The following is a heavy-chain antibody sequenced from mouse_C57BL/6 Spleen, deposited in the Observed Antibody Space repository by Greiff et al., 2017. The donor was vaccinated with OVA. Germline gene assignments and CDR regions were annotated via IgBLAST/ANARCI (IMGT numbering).Heavy chain of an antibody. CDR1: GFTFSSYT. CDR2: ISGGGGNT. J-gene: IGHJ3*01. V-gene: IGHV5-9*01. D-gene: IGHD2-4*01. CDR3: ASHYYDYDGAWFAY. Sequence: EVMLVESGGGLVKPGGSLKLSCAASGFTFSSYTMSWVRQTPEKRLEWVATISGGGGNTYYPDSVKGRFTISRDNAKNTLYLQMSSLRSEDTALYYCASHYYDYDGAWFAYWGQGTLVTVSA.